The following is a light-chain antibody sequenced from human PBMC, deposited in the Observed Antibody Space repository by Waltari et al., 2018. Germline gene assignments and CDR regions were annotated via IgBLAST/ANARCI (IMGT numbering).Light chain of an antibody. CDR2: GAS. CDR3: QQVKTYPRT. J-gene: IGKJ1*01. V-gene: IGKV1-9*01. Sequence: TITCRASQDIRSSLAWYQQNPGKAPKLLIYGASTLQTGVPSRFSGSGSGTDFTLTISSLQPEDFTTYFCQQVKTYPRTFGQGTRVDI. CDR1: QDIRSS.